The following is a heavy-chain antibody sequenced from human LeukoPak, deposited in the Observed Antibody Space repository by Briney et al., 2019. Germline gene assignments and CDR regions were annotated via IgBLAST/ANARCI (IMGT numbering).Heavy chain of an antibody. V-gene: IGHV4-59*01. CDR3: ASTAYYYDSSGYEYFQH. Sequence: SETLSLTCTVSGGSISSYYWSWIRQPPGKGLEWTGYIYYSGSTNYNPSLKSRVTISVDTSKNQFSLKLSSVTAADTAVYYCASTAYYYDSSGYEYFQHWGQGTLVTVSS. J-gene: IGHJ1*01. CDR2: IYYSGST. D-gene: IGHD3-22*01. CDR1: GGSISSYY.